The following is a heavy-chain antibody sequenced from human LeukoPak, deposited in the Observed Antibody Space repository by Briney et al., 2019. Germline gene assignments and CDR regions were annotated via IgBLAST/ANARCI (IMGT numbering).Heavy chain of an antibody. CDR3: AKARGTYYFDW. D-gene: IGHD6-25*01. CDR2: ISYDGSNE. Sequence: GGSLRLSCAASGFTFSSYGMHWVRQAPGKGLEWLAVISYDGSNEYYAHSVKGRFTISRDNSKNTLFLQMNSLRPEDTAVYYCAKARGTYYFDWWRQRTLVTVSS. CDR1: GFTFSSYG. V-gene: IGHV3-30*18. J-gene: IGHJ4*02.